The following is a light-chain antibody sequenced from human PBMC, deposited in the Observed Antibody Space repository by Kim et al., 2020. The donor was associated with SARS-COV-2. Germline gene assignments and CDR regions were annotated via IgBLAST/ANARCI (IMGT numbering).Light chain of an antibody. Sequence: VSPGQKARITCSGDRCGEKSASWYKQNPAPSPVFVIYSDSRRPSGIPERSSGSRSGNTATLTITGTQAIAEADYYCQAWDNNNGVFGGGTQLTVL. CDR3: QAWDNNNGV. J-gene: IGLJ3*02. CDR2: SDS. CDR1: RCGEKS. V-gene: IGLV3-1*01.